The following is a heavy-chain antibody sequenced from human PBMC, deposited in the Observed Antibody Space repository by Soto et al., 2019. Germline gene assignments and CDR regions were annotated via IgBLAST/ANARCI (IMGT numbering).Heavy chain of an antibody. CDR3: ASDRSTKYSSGWYRLARWFDP. CDR2: MNPNSGNT. J-gene: IGHJ5*02. Sequence: KVSCKASGYTFTSYDINWVRQATGQGLEWMGWMNPNSGNTGYAQKFQGRVTMTRNTSISTAYMELSSLRSEDTAVYYCASDRSTKYSSGWYRLARWFDPWGQGTLVTVPQ. D-gene: IGHD6-19*01. V-gene: IGHV1-8*01. CDR1: GYTFTSYD.